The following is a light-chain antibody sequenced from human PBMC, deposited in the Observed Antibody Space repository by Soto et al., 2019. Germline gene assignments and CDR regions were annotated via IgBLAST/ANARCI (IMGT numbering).Light chain of an antibody. V-gene: IGKV3-11*01. J-gene: IGKJ5*01. CDR1: QSVSSY. CDR3: QQRSNWPLVT. CDR2: DAS. Sequence: EIVLTQSPATLSLSPGERATLSCRASQSVSSYLAWYRQKPGQAPRLLIYDASNRATGIPARFSGSGSGTDFTLTLSSLEPEDFAVYYCQQRSNWPLVTFGQGTRLEIK.